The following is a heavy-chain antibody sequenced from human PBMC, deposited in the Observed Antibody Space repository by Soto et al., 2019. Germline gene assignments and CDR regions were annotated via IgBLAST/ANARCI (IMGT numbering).Heavy chain of an antibody. J-gene: IGHJ6*02. CDR3: ARDRYYYDSSGYLLYYYYYGMDV. D-gene: IGHD3-22*01. Sequence: PGGSLRLSCAASGFTFSSYSMNWVRQAPGKGLEWVSYISSSSSTIYYADSVKGRFTISRDNAKNSLYLQMNSLRDGDTAVYYCARDRYYYDSSGYLLYYYYYGMDVWGQGTTVTSP. CDR1: GFTFSSYS. CDR2: ISSSSSTI. V-gene: IGHV3-48*02.